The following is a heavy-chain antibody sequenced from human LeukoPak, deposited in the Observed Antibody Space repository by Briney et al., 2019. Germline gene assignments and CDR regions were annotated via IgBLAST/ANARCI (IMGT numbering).Heavy chain of an antibody. CDR1: GGSFSGYY. D-gene: IGHD3-10*01. CDR3: ARVDRDYYGSGSKIYYYYMDV. CDR2: INHSGST. Sequence: PSETLSLTCAVYGGSFSGYYWSWIRQPPGEGLEWIGEINHSGSTNYNPPLKSRVTISVDTSKNQFSLKLSSVTAADTAVYYCARVDRDYYGSGSKIYYYYMDVWGKGTMVTVSS. V-gene: IGHV4-34*01. J-gene: IGHJ6*03.